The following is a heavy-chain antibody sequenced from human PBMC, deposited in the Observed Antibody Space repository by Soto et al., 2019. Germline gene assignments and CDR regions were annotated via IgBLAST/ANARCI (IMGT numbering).Heavy chain of an antibody. CDR2: IYYSGST. CDR3: ARGGTMVRGVRVNWFDP. Sequence: SETLSLTWSVSGGSSSSYDWSWIRQPPGKGLEWIGYIYYSGSTNYNPSLKSRVTISVDTSKNQFSLKLSSVTAADTAVYYCARGGTMVRGVRVNWFDPWGQGTLVTVSS. CDR1: GGSSSSYD. V-gene: IGHV4-59*12. D-gene: IGHD3-10*01. J-gene: IGHJ5*02.